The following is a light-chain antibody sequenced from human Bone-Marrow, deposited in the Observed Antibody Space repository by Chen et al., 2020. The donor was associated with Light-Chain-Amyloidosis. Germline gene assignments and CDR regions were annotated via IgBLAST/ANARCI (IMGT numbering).Light chain of an antibody. CDR1: SGSIATNY. V-gene: IGLV6-57*01. Sequence: NFMLTQPHSVSESPGKTVIISCTRSSGSIATNYVQWYQQRPGSSPPTVIYEDDQSPSGVPDRFSCSIDRSSNSASLTISGPKTEDEADYYCQSYQGSSQGVFGGGTKLTVL. CDR2: EDD. J-gene: IGLJ3*02. CDR3: QSYQGSSQGV.